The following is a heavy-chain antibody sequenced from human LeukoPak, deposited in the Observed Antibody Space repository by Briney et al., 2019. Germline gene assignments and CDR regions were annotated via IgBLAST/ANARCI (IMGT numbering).Heavy chain of an antibody. CDR2: INHSGST. Sequence: SETLSLTCTVSGGSISSSGYYWSWIRQPPGKGLEWIGEINHSGSTNYNPSLKSRVTISVDTSKNQFSLKLTSVTAADTAVYFCARRVGFYGSGSLNYFDPWGQGILVSVSS. V-gene: IGHV4-39*07. J-gene: IGHJ5*01. D-gene: IGHD3-10*01. CDR3: ARRVGFYGSGSLNYFDP. CDR1: GGSISSSGYY.